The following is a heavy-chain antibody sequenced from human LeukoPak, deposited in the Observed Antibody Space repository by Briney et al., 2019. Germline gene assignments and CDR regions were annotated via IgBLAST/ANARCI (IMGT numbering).Heavy chain of an antibody. CDR2: IIPILGIA. J-gene: IGHJ4*02. CDR1: GGTFSSYA. D-gene: IGHD2-15*01. CDR3: ARDCSGGSCTPFDY. V-gene: IGHV1-69*04. Sequence: SVKVSCKASGGTFSSYAISWVRQAPGQGLEWLGRIIPILGIANYAQKFRGRVTITADKSTSTAYMELSSLRSEDTAVYYCARDCSGGSCTPFDYWGQGTLVTVSS.